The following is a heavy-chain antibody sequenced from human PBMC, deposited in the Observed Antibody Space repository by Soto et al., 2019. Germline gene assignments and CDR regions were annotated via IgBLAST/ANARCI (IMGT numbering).Heavy chain of an antibody. CDR2: ISYSGST. V-gene: IGHV4-59*01. CDR3: ARDLKEYCSDGKCNWFDP. J-gene: IGHJ5*02. Sequence: SETLSLTCTVSGASITTYYWSWIRQPPGKGLEWIGYISYSGSTDYNPSLKSRVTISFDASKNQLSLQVRSATAADAAVYYCARDLKEYCSDGKCNWFDPWGQGTLVTVS. D-gene: IGHD2-15*01. CDR1: GASITTYY.